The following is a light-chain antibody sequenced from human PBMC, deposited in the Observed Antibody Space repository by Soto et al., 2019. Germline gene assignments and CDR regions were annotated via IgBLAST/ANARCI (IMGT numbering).Light chain of an antibody. CDR3: MQRKEFPWT. J-gene: IGKJ1*01. CDR1: QTLLDSEDGNTY. V-gene: IGKV2-40*01. Sequence: DIVMTQTPLSLPVTPGEPASISCRSSQTLLDSEDGNTYLDWYLQKPGQSPQLLIYGISSRASGVPDRFSGSGSGPDFTLKISRVEAGDVGVFYCMQRKEFPWTFGQGTKVEIK. CDR2: GIS.